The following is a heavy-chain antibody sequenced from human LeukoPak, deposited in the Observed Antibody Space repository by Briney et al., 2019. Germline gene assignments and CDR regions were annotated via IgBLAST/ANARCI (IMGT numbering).Heavy chain of an antibody. CDR3: ARGEDWYTY. CDR1: GVSISSYY. J-gene: IGHJ4*02. CDR2: IYNSGST. Sequence: SETLSLTCTVSGVSISSYYWNWIRQPAGKGLEWIGHIYNSGSTNHNPSLKSRVTMSVDTSKNQFSLRLSSVTAADTAVYYCARGEDWYTYWGQGTLVTVSS. D-gene: IGHD3/OR15-3a*01. V-gene: IGHV4-4*07.